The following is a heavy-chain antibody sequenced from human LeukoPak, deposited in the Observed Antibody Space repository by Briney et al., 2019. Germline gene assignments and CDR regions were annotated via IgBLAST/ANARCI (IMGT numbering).Heavy chain of an antibody. Sequence: GGSLRLSCAASGFTFSSYWMTWVRQAPGKGLEWVANIKQDGSAKYYVDSVKGRFTISRDNAKNSLYLQMNSLRAEDTAVYWAVAGTSYWGRGTLVTVSS. CDR2: IKQDGSAK. CDR3: VAGTSY. CDR1: GFTFSSYW. J-gene: IGHJ4*02. V-gene: IGHV3-7*05. D-gene: IGHD6-19*01.